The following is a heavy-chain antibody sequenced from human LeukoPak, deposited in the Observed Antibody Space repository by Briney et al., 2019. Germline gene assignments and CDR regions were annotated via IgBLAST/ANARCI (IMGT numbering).Heavy chain of an antibody. D-gene: IGHD3-10*01. CDR2: IYSGGST. CDR3: ARDRPYYGSGSYDYYYYMDV. CDR1: GFTVSSNY. Sequence: SGGSLRLSCAASGFTVSSNYMSWARQAPGKGLEWVSVIYSGGSTYYADSVKGRFTISRDNSKNTLYLQMNSLRAEDTAVYYCARDRPYYGSGSYDYYYYMDVWGKGTTVTVSS. J-gene: IGHJ6*03. V-gene: IGHV3-53*01.